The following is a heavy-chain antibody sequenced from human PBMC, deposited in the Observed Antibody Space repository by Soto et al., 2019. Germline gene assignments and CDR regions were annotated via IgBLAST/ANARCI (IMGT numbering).Heavy chain of an antibody. CDR1: GFTFDDHA. CDR2: ISWNGGDV. D-gene: IGHD3-16*02. J-gene: IGHJ4*02. V-gene: IGHV3-9*01. Sequence: EVQLVESGGGFVQPGRSLRLSCVVSGFTFDDHAMHWVRQAPGKGLEWVSGISWNGGDVDYADSVKGRFTISRDNVRNSLHLQMDSLKTEDTAFYYCATSGPVLVSGDLDSWGQGTLVSVS. CDR3: ATSGPVLVSGDLDS.